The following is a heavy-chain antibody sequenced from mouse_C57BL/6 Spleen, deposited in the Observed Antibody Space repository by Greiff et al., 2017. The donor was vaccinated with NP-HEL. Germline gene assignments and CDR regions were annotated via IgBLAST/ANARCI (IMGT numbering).Heavy chain of an antibody. V-gene: IGHV1-69*01. J-gene: IGHJ2*01. D-gene: IGHD2-4*01. CDR1: GYTFTSYW. CDR2: IDPSDSYT. CDR3: ARARYDYDPYYFDY. Sequence: QVQLQQSGAELVMPGASVKLSCKASGYTFTSYWMHWVKQRPGQGLEWIGEIDPSDSYTNYNQKFKGKSTLTVDKSSSTAYMQLSSLTSEDSAVYYCARARYDYDPYYFDYWGQGTTLTVSS.